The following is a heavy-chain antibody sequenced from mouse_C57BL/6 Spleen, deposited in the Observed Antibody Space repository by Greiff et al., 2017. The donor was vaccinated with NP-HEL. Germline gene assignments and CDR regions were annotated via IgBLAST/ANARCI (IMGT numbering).Heavy chain of an antibody. Sequence: VQLQQSGTELVKPGASVKLSCKASGYTFTSYWMHWVKQRPGQGLEWIGNINPSNGGTNYNEKFKSKATLTVDKSSSTAYMQLSSLTSEDSAVYYCARRTRLTTVVVDYWGQGTTLTVSS. D-gene: IGHD1-1*01. V-gene: IGHV1-53*01. CDR1: GYTFTSYW. J-gene: IGHJ2*01. CDR2: INPSNGGT. CDR3: ARRTRLTTVVVDY.